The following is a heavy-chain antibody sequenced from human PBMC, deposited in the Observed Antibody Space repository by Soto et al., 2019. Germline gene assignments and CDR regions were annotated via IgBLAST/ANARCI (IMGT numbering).Heavy chain of an antibody. V-gene: IGHV3-21*01. D-gene: IGHD5-18*01. J-gene: IGHJ4*02. CDR2: VSSTSGYI. CDR1: GFTLTRYS. Sequence: GGSLRLSCAASGFTLTRYSMSWVRQAPGKGLEWVSSVSSTSGYIYYGDSVKGRFTISRDNAKNSLYLQMNSLRAEDTAVYYCARANVDTSVVNEYYFDYWGQGTLVTVSS. CDR3: ARANVDTSVVNEYYFDY.